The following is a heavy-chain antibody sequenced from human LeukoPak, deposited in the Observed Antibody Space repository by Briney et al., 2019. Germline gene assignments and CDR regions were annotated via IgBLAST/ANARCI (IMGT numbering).Heavy chain of an antibody. V-gene: IGHV4-59*01. CDR2: IYYSGST. D-gene: IGHD3-3*01. CDR3: ARGHRDFWSGYTALTDYFDY. J-gene: IGHJ4*02. CDR1: GGSISSYY. Sequence: SETLSLTCTVSGGSISSYYWSWIRQPPGKGLEWIGYIYYSGSTNYNPSLKSRVTISVDTSKNQFSLKLSSVTAADTAVYYCARGHRDFWSGYTALTDYFDYWGQGTLVTASS.